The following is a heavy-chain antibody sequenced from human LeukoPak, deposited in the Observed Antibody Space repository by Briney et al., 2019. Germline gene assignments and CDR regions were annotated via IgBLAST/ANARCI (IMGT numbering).Heavy chain of an antibody. CDR2: ISAYNGNT. D-gene: IGHD4-23*01. J-gene: IGHJ4*02. Sequence: ASVKVSCKASGYTFTSYGISWVRQAPGQGLEWMGWISAYNGNTNYAQKLQGRVTMTTDTSTSTAYMELSSLRSEDTAVYYCARDGETTVITPRYFDYWGQGTLVAVSS. V-gene: IGHV1-18*01. CDR1: GYTFTSYG. CDR3: ARDGETTVITPRYFDY.